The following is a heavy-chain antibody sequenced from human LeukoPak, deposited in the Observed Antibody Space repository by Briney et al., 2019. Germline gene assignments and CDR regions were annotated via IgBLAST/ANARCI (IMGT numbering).Heavy chain of an antibody. CDR3: ARQKYHDILTGFDYCYMDV. Sequence: GESLKISCKGSGYSFTSYWIGWVRQMPGKGLEWMGIIYPGDSDTRYSPSFQGQVTISADKSISTAYLQWSSLKASDTAMYYCARQKYHDILTGFDYCYMDVWGKGTTVTVSS. CDR1: GYSFTSYW. CDR2: IYPGDSDT. D-gene: IGHD3-9*01. J-gene: IGHJ6*03. V-gene: IGHV5-51*01.